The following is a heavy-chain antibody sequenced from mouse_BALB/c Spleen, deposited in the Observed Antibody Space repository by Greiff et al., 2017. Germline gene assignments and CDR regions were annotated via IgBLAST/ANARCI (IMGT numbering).Heavy chain of an antibody. CDR2: ISSGGGST. CDR3: ARHPVGNYHFDY. V-gene: IGHV5-12-1*01. Sequence: DVKLVESGGGLVKPGGSLKLSCAASGFAFSSYDMSWVRQTPEKRLEWVAYISSGGGSTYYPDTVKGRFTISRDNAKNTLYLQMSSLKSEDTAMYYCARHPVGNYHFDYWGQGATRTVSS. D-gene: IGHD2-1*01. J-gene: IGHJ2*01. CDR1: GFAFSSYD.